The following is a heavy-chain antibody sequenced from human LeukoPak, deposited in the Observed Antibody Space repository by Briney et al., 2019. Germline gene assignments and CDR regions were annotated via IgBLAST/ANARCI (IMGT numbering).Heavy chain of an antibody. D-gene: IGHD3-22*01. V-gene: IGHV4-30-4*01. J-gene: IGHJ5*02. CDR2: IYYSGST. Sequence: PSQTPSLTCTVSGGSISSGDYYWSWIRQPPGKGLEWIGYIYYSGSTYYNPSLKSRVTISVDTSKNQFSLKLSSVTAADTAVYYCARANYDSSGYYQRLTWFDPWGQGTLVTVSS. CDR3: ARANYDSSGYYQRLTWFDP. CDR1: GGSISSGDYY.